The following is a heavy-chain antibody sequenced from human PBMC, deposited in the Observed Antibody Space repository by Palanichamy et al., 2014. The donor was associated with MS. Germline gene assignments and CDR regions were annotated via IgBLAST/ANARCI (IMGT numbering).Heavy chain of an antibody. CDR1: GYTFTDYY. CDR2: IVPKTGST. J-gene: IGHJ6*02. D-gene: IGHD2-2*01. V-gene: IGHV1-2*02. CDR3: ARAQYQMFWDYSHYGMDV. Sequence: QVQLVQSGAEVKKPGASVKVSCKASGYTFTDYYMHWVRQAPGQGLEWMGWIVPKTGSTNYAQKFQGRVTMTRDTSISTVYMELRRLRSDDTAVYYCARAQYQMFWDYSHYGMDVWGQGTTVTVSS.